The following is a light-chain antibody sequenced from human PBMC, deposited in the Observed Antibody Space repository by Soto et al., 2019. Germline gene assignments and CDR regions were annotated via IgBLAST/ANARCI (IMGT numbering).Light chain of an antibody. Sequence: EIVLTQSPGTLSLSPGERATLSCRASQSVSSTYLAWYQQRPGQPPSLLIYGASNRATGIPDRFSGSGSGTDSTLTISRLEPEDFAVYFCQQYGNSPLTFGGGTKVDIK. CDR1: QSVSSTY. CDR2: GAS. CDR3: QQYGNSPLT. J-gene: IGKJ4*01. V-gene: IGKV3-20*01.